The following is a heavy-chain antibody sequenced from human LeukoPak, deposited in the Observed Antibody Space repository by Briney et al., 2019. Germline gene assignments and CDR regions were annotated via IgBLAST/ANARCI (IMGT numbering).Heavy chain of an antibody. CDR2: ISYDGSNI. Sequence: GGSLRLSCAASGFTFTHYPIHWVRQAPGKGLEWVAIISYDGSNIYYADSVKGRFTISRDNSKNTLYLQMNSLRAEDTAVYYCARDADGVVDYWGQGTLVTVSS. CDR3: ARDADGVVDY. D-gene: IGHD3-10*01. J-gene: IGHJ4*02. CDR1: GFTFTHYP. V-gene: IGHV3-30-3*01.